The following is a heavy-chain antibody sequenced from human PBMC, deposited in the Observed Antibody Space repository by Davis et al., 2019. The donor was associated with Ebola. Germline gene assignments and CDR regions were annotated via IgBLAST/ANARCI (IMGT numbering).Heavy chain of an antibody. CDR3: ARDPTYGDRLPPWFDP. Sequence: GESLKISCAASGFTFSSYWMSWVRQAPGKGLEWVANIKQDGSEKYYVDSVKGRFTISRDNAKNSLYLQMNSLRAEDTAVYYCARDPTYGDRLPPWFDPWGQGTLVTVSS. CDR1: GFTFSSYW. V-gene: IGHV3-7*01. D-gene: IGHD4-17*01. J-gene: IGHJ5*02. CDR2: IKQDGSEK.